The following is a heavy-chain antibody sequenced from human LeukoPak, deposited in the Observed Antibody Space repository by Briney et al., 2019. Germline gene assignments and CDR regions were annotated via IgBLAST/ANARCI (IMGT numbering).Heavy chain of an antibody. J-gene: IGHJ4*02. CDR2: ISSDGSII. Sequence: GGSLRLSCAASGFSFSSYWMHWVRQAPGKGLVWVARISSDGSIINYADSVKGRFTISRDNAKNTLYLQMNSLRVEDTAVYYCARPAVAGLRAGGYDYWGQGTLVTVSS. V-gene: IGHV3-74*01. D-gene: IGHD6-19*01. CDR1: GFSFSSYW. CDR3: ARPAVAGLRAGGYDY.